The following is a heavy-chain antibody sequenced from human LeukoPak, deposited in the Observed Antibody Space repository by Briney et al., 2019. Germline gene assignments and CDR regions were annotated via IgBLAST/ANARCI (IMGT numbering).Heavy chain of an antibody. Sequence: SETLSLTCTVSGGSLSSYYWSWIRQPPGKGLEWIGYIYYSGSTNYNPSLKSRVTISVDTSKNQFSLKLSSVTAADTAVYYCARLTFMDYFDYWGQGTLVTVSS. V-gene: IGHV4-59*01. D-gene: IGHD3-16*01. CDR2: IYYSGST. J-gene: IGHJ4*02. CDR1: GGSLSSYY. CDR3: ARLTFMDYFDY.